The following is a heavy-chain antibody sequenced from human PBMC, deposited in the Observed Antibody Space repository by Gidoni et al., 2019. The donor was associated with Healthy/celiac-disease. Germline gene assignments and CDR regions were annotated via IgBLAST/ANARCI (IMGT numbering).Heavy chain of an antibody. Sequence: QVQLQQWGAGLLKPSETLSLTCAVYGGSFSGYYWSWIRPPPGKGLEWTGEINHSGSTNYNPSPKSRVTISVDTSKNQFSLKLSSVTAADTAVYYCARAQLSTSCHYYWGQGTLVTVSS. CDR3: ARAQLSTSCHYY. J-gene: IGHJ4*02. CDR1: GGSFSGYY. V-gene: IGHV4-34*01. D-gene: IGHD2-2*01. CDR2: INHSGST.